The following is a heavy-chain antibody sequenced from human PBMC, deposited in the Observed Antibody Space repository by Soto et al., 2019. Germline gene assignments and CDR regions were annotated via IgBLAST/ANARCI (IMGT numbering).Heavy chain of an antibody. V-gene: IGHV2-5*01. CDR1: GFSLSTSGEG. CDR3: THRRCGGGSCYNVFDI. CDR2: IYWNDDK. D-gene: IGHD2-15*01. Sequence: QITLKESGPTLVHPTQTLTLTCTFAGFSLSTSGEGVGWIRQPPGRALEWLALIYWNDDKRYRPSLKSRLTITKDTSKNQVVLTMTSLDPVDTATYYCTHRRCGGGSCYNVFDIWGQGAMVTVSS. J-gene: IGHJ3*02.